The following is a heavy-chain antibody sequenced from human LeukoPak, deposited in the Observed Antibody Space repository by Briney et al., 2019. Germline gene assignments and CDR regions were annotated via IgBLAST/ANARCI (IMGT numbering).Heavy chain of an antibody. CDR1: GGSFSGYY. CDR2: INHSGST. Sequence: SETLSLTCAVYGGSFSGYYWSWIRQPPGKGLEWIGEINHSGSTNYNPSLKSRVTISVDTSKNQFSLKLSSVTAADTAVYYCARGRNYYGSGRFDYWGQGTLVTVSS. D-gene: IGHD3-10*01. V-gene: IGHV4-34*01. J-gene: IGHJ4*02. CDR3: ARGRNYYGSGRFDY.